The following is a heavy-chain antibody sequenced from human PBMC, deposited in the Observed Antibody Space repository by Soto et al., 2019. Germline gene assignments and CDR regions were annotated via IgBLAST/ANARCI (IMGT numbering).Heavy chain of an antibody. Sequence: SDTLSLTCTVSGGSISSYYWSWIRQPPGKGLEWIGYIYYSGSTNYNPSLKSRVTISVDTSKNQFSLKLSSVTAADTAVYYCARGTLDGPLPYFDYWGQGTLVTVSS. CDR3: ARGTLDGPLPYFDY. CDR1: GGSISSYY. J-gene: IGHJ4*02. V-gene: IGHV4-59*01. CDR2: IYYSGST. D-gene: IGHD2-15*01.